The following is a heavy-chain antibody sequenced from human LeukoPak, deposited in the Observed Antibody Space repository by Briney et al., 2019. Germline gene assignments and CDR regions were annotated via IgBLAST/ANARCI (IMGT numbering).Heavy chain of an antibody. CDR1: GGSISSYY. CDR2: IYYSGST. CDR3: ARQIISSGWFYNWFDP. V-gene: IGHV4-59*01. Sequence: TPSETLSLTCTVSGGSISSYYWSWIRQPPGKGLEWIGYIYYSGSTNYNPSLKSRVTISVDTSKNQFSLKLSSVTAADTAVYYCARQIISSGWFYNWFDPWGQGTLVTVSS. D-gene: IGHD6-19*01. J-gene: IGHJ5*02.